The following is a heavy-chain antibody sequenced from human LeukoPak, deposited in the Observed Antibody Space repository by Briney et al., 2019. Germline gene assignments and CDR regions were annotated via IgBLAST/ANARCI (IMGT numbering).Heavy chain of an antibody. CDR1: GFTFSSYG. V-gene: IGHV3-30*02. CDR3: RLAVAGTNTFDY. CDR2: IRYDGSNK. D-gene: IGHD6-19*01. J-gene: IGHJ4*02. Sequence: GGSLRLSCAASGFTFSSYGMHWVRQAPGKGLEWVAFIRYDGSNKYYADSVKGRFTISRDNSKNTLYLQMNSLRAEDTAVYYCRLAVAGTNTFDYWGQGTVVTVSS.